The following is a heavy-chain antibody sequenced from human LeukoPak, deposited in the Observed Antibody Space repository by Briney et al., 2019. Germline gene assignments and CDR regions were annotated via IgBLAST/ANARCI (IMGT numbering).Heavy chain of an antibody. D-gene: IGHD2-15*01. J-gene: IGHJ5*02. CDR3: ARAVVADTNWFDP. CDR2: IYTSGST. V-gene: IGHV4-61*02. CDR1: GGSISSGSYY. Sequence: SETLSLTCTVSGGSISSGSYYWSWIRQPAGQGLEWIVRIYTSGSTNYNPSLKSRVTISVDTSKNQFSLKVSSVTAADTAVYYCARAVVADTNWFDPWGQGTLVTVSS.